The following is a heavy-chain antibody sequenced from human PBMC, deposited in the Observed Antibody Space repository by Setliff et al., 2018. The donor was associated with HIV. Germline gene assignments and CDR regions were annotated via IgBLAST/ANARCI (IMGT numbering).Heavy chain of an antibody. CDR3: ARSFAPRDSNGWYRFDP. CDR1: GASISRGSYY. CDR2: IYYSGTT. V-gene: IGHV4-61*10. J-gene: IGHJ5*02. Sequence: PSETLSLTCTVSGASISRGSYYWSWIRQPAGKGLEWIGYIYYSGTTNYNPSLKSRVTMSVDTSKNQFSLKLNSVTALDTAVYYCARSFAPRDSNGWYRFDPWGQGTLVTVSS. D-gene: IGHD6-19*01.